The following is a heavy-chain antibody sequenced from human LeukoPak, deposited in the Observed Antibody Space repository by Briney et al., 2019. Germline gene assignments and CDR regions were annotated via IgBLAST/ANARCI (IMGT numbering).Heavy chain of an antibody. CDR2: IIPIFGTA. J-gene: IGHJ6*03. Sequence: ASVKVSCKASGYTFTSYYMHWVRQAPGQGLEWMGGIIPIFGTANYAQKFQGRVTITADESTSTAYMELSSLRSEDTAVYYCARGDYYYYYMDVWGKGTTVTISS. CDR1: GYTFTSYY. CDR3: ARGDYYYYYMDV. V-gene: IGHV1-69*13.